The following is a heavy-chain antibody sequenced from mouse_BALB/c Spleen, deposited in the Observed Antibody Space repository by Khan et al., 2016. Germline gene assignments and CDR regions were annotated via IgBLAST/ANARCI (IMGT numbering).Heavy chain of an antibody. D-gene: IGHD2-14*01. CDR3: ARDNYRYDEERFAY. CDR1: GFTFTDYY. V-gene: IGHV7-3*02. CDR2: IRNKANGYTT. J-gene: IGHJ3*01. Sequence: EVELVESGGGLVQPGGSLRLSCATSGFTFTDYYMSWVRQPPGKALEWLGFIRNKANGYTTEYTASVKGRFTISRDNSQSILYLQMNTLRAEDSATDYCARDNYRYDEERFAYWGQGTLVTVSA.